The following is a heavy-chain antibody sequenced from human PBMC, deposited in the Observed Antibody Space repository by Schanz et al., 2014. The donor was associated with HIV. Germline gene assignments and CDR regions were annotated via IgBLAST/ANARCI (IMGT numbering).Heavy chain of an antibody. Sequence: QEQLVESGGGVVQPGRSLRLSCVASGFNFNSYGMHWVRQAPGKGLEWVAVISYDGTKKHYADSVKGRFTISRDNSKNSLSLLIKSLRADDAAVYYCAKVAIHSSGWLPFDYWGQGTLVTVSS. D-gene: IGHD6-19*01. CDR1: GFNFNSYG. CDR2: ISYDGTKK. J-gene: IGHJ4*02. CDR3: AKVAIHSSGWLPFDY. V-gene: IGHV3-30*18.